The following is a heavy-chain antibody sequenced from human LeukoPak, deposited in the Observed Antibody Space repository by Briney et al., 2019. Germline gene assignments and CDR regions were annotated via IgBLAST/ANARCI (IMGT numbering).Heavy chain of an antibody. Sequence: SETLSLTCAVYGGSFSDYYWNWIRQPPGKGLEWIGEINHSGSTNYNPSLKSRVTISVDTSKNQFSLKLRSVTAGDTAVYYCARGIPTSSSTSCYNDYFDYWSQGILVTVHS. CDR2: INHSGST. CDR1: GGSFSDYY. CDR3: ARGIPTSSSTSCYNDYFDY. J-gene: IGHJ4*02. D-gene: IGHD2-2*02. V-gene: IGHV4-34*01.